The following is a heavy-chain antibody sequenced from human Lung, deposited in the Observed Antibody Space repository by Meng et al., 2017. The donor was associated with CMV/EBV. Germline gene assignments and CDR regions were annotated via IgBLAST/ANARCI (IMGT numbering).Heavy chain of an antibody. CDR3: ARDFKTRRGIFGTVSGGYYGMAS. CDR2: INPILSMA. CDR1: GGTFDNYA. J-gene: IGHJ6*01. D-gene: IGHD3-3*01. V-gene: IGHV1-69*10. Sequence: SVXVSXXAPGGTFDNYAISWVRQAPGQGLEWMGGINPILSMATYPQRFQGRVTITADKSTTTAYMELSSLRSEDTALYYCARDFKTRRGIFGTVSGGYYGMASWGQGSXVTVAS.